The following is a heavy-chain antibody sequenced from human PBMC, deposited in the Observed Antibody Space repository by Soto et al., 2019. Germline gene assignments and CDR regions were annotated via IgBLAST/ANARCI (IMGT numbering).Heavy chain of an antibody. CDR1: GGSFSGYY. J-gene: IGHJ6*03. V-gene: IGHV4-34*01. CDR2: INHSGST. D-gene: IGHD3-10*01. Sequence: QVQLQQWGAGLLKPSETLSLTCAVYGGSFSGYYWSWIRQPPGKGLEWIGEINHSGSTNYNPSLKSRVTISVDTSKNQFSVKLSSVTAADTAVYYCARGYPQAVRGVIVEFMDVWGKGTTVTVSS. CDR3: ARGYPQAVRGVIVEFMDV.